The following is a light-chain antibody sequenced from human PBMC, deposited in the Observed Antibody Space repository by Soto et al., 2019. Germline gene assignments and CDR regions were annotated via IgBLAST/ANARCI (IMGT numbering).Light chain of an antibody. CDR2: EVT. V-gene: IGLV2-8*01. CDR3: SSYAASNNFYFV. CDR1: SSDVGGYNY. J-gene: IGLJ3*02. Sequence: QSVLTQPPSASGSPGQSVTISCTGTSSDVGGYNYVSWYQQYPGRAPKLMIYEVTKRPSGVPDRFSGSKSGNTASLTASGRQAEDEADYYCSSYAASNNFYFVFGGGTKLTVL.